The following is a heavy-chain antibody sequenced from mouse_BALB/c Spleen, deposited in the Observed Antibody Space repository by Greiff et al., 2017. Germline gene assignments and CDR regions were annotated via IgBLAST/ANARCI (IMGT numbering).Heavy chain of an antibody. J-gene: IGHJ4*01. Sequence: QVQLQQSGAELVRPGSSVKISCKASGYAFSSYWMNWVKQRPGQGLEWIGQIYPGDGDTNYNGKFKGKATLTADKSSSTAYMQLSSLTSEDSAVYFCARDSMRGYAMDYWGQGTSVTVSS. CDR3: ARDSMRGYAMDY. D-gene: IGHD2-3*01. V-gene: IGHV1-80*01. CDR1: GYAFSSYW. CDR2: IYPGDGDT.